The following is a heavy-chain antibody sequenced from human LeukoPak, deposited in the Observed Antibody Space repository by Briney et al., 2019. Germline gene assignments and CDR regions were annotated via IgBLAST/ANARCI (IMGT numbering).Heavy chain of an antibody. Sequence: PGGSLRLSCAASGFTFSSYDMHWVRQATGKGLEWVSAIGTAGDTYYPGSVKGRFTISRENAKNSLYLQMNSLRAGDTAVYYCARGSGLLWFGELSSPFDYWGQGTLVTVSS. CDR2: IGTAGDT. V-gene: IGHV3-13*01. D-gene: IGHD3-10*01. J-gene: IGHJ4*02. CDR1: GFTFSSYD. CDR3: ARGSGLLWFGELSSPFDY.